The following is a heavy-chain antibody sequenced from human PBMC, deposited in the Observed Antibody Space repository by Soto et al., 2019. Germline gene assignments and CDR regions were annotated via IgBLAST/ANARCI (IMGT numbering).Heavy chain of an antibody. Sequence: SETLSLTCTVSGGSIDNFYWSWIRQPPGKGLEWIGYIYSSGSTNYNPSLKSRVTISVDTSKNQFSLKLSSVTAADTAVYFCARDYPYFTVATAKYGMDVWGQGTTVTVSS. D-gene: IGHD4-17*01. CDR3: ARDYPYFTVATAKYGMDV. J-gene: IGHJ6*02. V-gene: IGHV4-59*01. CDR2: IYSSGST. CDR1: GGSIDNFY.